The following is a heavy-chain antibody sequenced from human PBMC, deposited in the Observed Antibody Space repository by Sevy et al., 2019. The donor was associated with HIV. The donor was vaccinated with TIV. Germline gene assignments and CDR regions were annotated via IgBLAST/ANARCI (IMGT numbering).Heavy chain of an antibody. D-gene: IGHD4-17*01. CDR2: ISAYNGNT. J-gene: IGHJ5*02. CDR1: GYTFTSYG. Sequence: ASVKVSCKASGYTFTSYGISWVRQAPGQGLEWMGWISAYNGNTNYAQKLQGRVTMPTDTSTSTAYMELRSLRADDTAVYYCARDRTVSTGKRYNWFDPWGQGTLVTVSS. V-gene: IGHV1-18*01. CDR3: ARDRTVSTGKRYNWFDP.